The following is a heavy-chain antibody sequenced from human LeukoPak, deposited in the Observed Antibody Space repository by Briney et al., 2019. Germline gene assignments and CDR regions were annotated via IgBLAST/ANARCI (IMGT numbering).Heavy chain of an antibody. Sequence: GGSLRLSCAASGFTFSSYGMHWVRQAPGKGLEWVAVISYDGSNKYYAGSVKGRFTISRDNSKNTLYLQMNSLRAEDTAVYYCAKGSYGSGSYSQANWFDPWGQGTLVTVSS. CDR3: AKGSYGSGSYSQANWFDP. D-gene: IGHD3-10*01. CDR1: GFTFSSYG. J-gene: IGHJ5*02. V-gene: IGHV3-30*18. CDR2: ISYDGSNK.